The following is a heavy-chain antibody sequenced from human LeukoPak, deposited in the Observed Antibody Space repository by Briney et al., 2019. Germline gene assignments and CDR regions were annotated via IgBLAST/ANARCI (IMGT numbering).Heavy chain of an antibody. CDR3: ARGKPRYCSGGSCRPEYYFDY. CDR2: INPSGGST. J-gene: IGHJ4*02. CDR1: GYTFTSYY. V-gene: IGHV1-46*01. D-gene: IGHD2-15*01. Sequence: ASVKVSCKASGYTFTSYYMHWVRQAPGQGLEWMGIINPSGGSTSYAQKFQGRVTMTRDTSTSTVYMELSSLRSEDTAAYYCARGKPRYCSGGSCRPEYYFDYWGQGTLVTVSS.